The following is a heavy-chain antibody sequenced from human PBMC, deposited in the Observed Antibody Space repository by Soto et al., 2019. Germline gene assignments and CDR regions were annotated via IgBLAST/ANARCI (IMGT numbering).Heavy chain of an antibody. J-gene: IGHJ4*02. CDR2: ISWNSRNI. D-gene: IGHD4-17*01. CDR1: GFTFDDYA. V-gene: IGHV3-9*01. Sequence: EVQLVELGGGLVQPGRSLRLSCAASGFTFDDYAVHWVRQAPGKGLEWVSGISWNSRNIGYADSVKGRFTISRDNAKNSLYLQMNSLRAEDTALYDCAIFRTMTTPFDSWGQGTLVTVSS. CDR3: AIFRTMTTPFDS.